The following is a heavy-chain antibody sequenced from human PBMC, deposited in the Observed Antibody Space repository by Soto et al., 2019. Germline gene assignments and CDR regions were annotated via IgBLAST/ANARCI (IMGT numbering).Heavy chain of an antibody. D-gene: IGHD6-19*01. CDR1: GGTFSSYA. CDR2: IIPIFGTA. J-gene: IGHJ4*02. V-gene: IGHV1-69*13. Sequence: SVKVSCKASGGTFSSYAISWVRPAPGQGLEWMGGIIPIFGTANYAQKFQGRVTITADESTSTAYMELSSLRSEDTAVYYCARHPLTPYSSGWYGPAMFDYWGQGTLVTVSS. CDR3: ARHPLTPYSSGWYGPAMFDY.